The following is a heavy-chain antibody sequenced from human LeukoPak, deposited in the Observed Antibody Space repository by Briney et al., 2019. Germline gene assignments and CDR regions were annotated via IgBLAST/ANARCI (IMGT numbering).Heavy chain of an antibody. CDR3: ARHRVRGVATMGPLIFDY. D-gene: IGHD5-12*01. CDR2: IYYSGST. CDR1: GGSISSSSYY. J-gene: IGHJ4*02. V-gene: IGHV4-39*01. Sequence: SETLSLTCTVSGGSISSSSYYWGWIRQPPGKGLEWIGSIYYSGSTYYNPSLKSRVTISEDTSNNQFSLKLSSVTAADTAVYYCARHRVRGVATMGPLIFDYWGQGTLVTVSS.